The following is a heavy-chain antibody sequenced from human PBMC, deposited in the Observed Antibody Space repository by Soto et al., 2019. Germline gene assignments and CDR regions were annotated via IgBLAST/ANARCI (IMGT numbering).Heavy chain of an antibody. CDR2: INHSGNT. V-gene: IGHV4-34*01. CDR1: GGSFSGYY. J-gene: IGHJ6*04. D-gene: IGHD6-13*01. Sequence: QVQLQQWGAGLLKPSETLSLTCAVYGGSFSGYYWSWIRQPPGKGLEWIGEINHSGNTNYNPSLKSRAPIAVDTSKNQFARKRSSVSAADRAVYFCARRRGRQQLVQRYYNGMDVWGKGTTVTVSS. CDR3: ARRRGRQQLVQRYYNGMDV.